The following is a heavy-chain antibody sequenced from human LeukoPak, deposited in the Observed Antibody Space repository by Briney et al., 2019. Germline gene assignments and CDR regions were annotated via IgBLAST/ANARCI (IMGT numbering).Heavy chain of an antibody. J-gene: IGHJ5*02. Sequence: ASETLSLTCAVYGGSFSGYYWSWIRQPPGKGLEWIGEINHSGGTNYNPSLKSRVTISVDTSKNQFSLKLSSVTAADTAVYYCARGRIAGWPWGQGTLVTVSS. V-gene: IGHV4-34*01. CDR2: INHSGGT. CDR1: GGSFSGYY. D-gene: IGHD6-13*01. CDR3: ARGRIAGWP.